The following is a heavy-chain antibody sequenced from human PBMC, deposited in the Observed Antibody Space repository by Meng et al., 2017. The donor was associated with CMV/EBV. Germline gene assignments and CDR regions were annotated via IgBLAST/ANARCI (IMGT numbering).Heavy chain of an antibody. Sequence: GGSLRLSCAASGFTFSSYWMHWVRQAPGKGLVWVLRINSDGSSTSYADSVKGRFTISRDNAKNTLYLQMNSLRAEDTAVYYCAREISHYGINWFDPWGQGTLVTVSS. D-gene: IGHD4-11*01. CDR1: GFTFSSYW. V-gene: IGHV3-74*01. J-gene: IGHJ5*02. CDR2: INSDGSST. CDR3: AREISHYGINWFDP.